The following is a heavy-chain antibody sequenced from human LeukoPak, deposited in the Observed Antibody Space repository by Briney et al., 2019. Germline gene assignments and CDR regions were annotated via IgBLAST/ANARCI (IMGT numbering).Heavy chain of an antibody. CDR1: GFTFDDYA. CDR3: AKGVLYSSSWPFDY. CDR2: ISWNSGSI. Sequence: PGGSLRLSCAVSGFTFDDYAMHWVRQAPGKGLEWVSGISWNSGSIGYADSVKGRFTISRDNAKNSLYLQMNSLRAEDTALYYCAKGVLYSSSWPFDYWGQGTLVTVSS. D-gene: IGHD6-13*01. V-gene: IGHV3-9*01. J-gene: IGHJ4*02.